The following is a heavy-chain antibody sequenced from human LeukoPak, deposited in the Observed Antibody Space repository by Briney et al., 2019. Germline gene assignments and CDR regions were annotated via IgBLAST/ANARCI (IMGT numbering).Heavy chain of an antibody. CDR3: ARNMLGYNYHYMDV. Sequence: GGSLILSCVASGFTFSTYWLSWVRQAPGKGLEWVAHISQDGSEINYLDSVKGRFTISRHNAKNSLYLQMNSLSAEDTALYYCARNMLGYNYHYMDVWGKGTTVTVSS. CDR2: ISQDGSEI. D-gene: IGHD2-8*01. V-gene: IGHV3-7*01. J-gene: IGHJ6*03. CDR1: GFTFSTYW.